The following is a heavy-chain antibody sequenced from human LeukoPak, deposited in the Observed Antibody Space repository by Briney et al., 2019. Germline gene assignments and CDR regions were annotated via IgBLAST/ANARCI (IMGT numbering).Heavy chain of an antibody. CDR2: ILTSGTT. CDR1: NGSISSYH. D-gene: IGHD1-26*01. V-gene: IGHV4-4*09. CDR3: ARLRVSGSYLYYFDY. Sequence: SETLSLTCTVSNGSISSYHWSWVRQPPGKGLEWIGYILTSGTTNYNPSLKSRPTISVDTSKNQFTLKLSSVTAADTAVYYCARLRVSGSYLYYFDYWGQGTLVTVSS. J-gene: IGHJ4*02.